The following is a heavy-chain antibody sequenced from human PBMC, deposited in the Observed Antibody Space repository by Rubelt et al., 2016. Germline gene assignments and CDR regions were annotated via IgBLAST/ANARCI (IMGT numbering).Heavy chain of an antibody. Sequence: TYAMHWVRQAPGKGLEWVGIISYDGSNKYYADSVKGRFTISRDNSKNTLYLQMNSLRAEDTAVYYCARGVVPAAPYYYGMDVWGQGTTVTVSS. CDR2: ISYDGSNK. D-gene: IGHD2-2*01. V-gene: IGHV3-30*04. CDR1: TYA. J-gene: IGHJ6*02. CDR3: ARGVVPAAPYYYGMDV.